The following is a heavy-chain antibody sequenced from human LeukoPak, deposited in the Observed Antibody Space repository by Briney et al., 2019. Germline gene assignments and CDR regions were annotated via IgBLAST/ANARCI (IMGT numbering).Heavy chain of an antibody. V-gene: IGHV4-31*03. D-gene: IGHD3-22*01. CDR1: GDSISSSAYY. CDR3: ARASYDSSRSYYYYMDV. CDR2: IYYTGTT. J-gene: IGHJ6*03. Sequence: SETLPLTCTVSGDSISSSAYYWSWIRQDPGKGLEWIGYIYYTGTTYYNPSLKSRLVISRDTSRNQFSLQLSSVTAADTAMYYCARASYDSSRSYYYYMDVWGKGTTVTVSS.